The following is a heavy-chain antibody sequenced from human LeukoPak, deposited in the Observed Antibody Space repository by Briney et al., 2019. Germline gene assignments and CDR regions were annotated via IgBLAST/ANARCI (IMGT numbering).Heavy chain of an antibody. Sequence: SETLSLTCTVSGGSISNYYWIWIWQPPGKGLEWIGHISYSGSTNYNPSLKCRVTISVDTSKNQFSLKVTSATAADTAVYYCARGHDGVVGWFAPWGRGSLVTVSS. D-gene: IGHD2-15*01. CDR3: ARGHDGVVGWFAP. V-gene: IGHV4-59*01. J-gene: IGHJ5*02. CDR2: ISYSGST. CDR1: GGSISNYY.